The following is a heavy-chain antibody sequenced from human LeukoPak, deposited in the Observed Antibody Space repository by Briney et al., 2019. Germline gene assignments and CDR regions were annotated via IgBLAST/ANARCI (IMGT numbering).Heavy chain of an antibody. J-gene: IGHJ5*02. CDR1: GYTFTDYY. CDR2: INPNSGGT. Sequence: ASVKVSCKASGYTFTDYYMHWVRQAPGQGLEWVGWINPNSGGTSYAQKFQGRVTMTRDTSTSTVYMELSSLRSEDTAVYYCARGLTTVVTPGGYWFDPWGQGTLVTVSS. D-gene: IGHD4-23*01. CDR3: ARGLTTVVTPGGYWFDP. V-gene: IGHV1-2*02.